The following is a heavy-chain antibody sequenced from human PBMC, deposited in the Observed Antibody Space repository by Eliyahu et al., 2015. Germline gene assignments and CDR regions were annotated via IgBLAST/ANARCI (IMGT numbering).Heavy chain of an antibody. V-gene: IGHV7-4-1*02. CDR3: ARVGIVYCSGGSCYDDAFDI. D-gene: IGHD2-15*01. Sequence: QVQLVQSGSELKKPGASVKVSCKASVXTFTSYAMNWVRQAPGQGLEWMGWSKTNTGNPTYAQGFTGRFVFSLDTSVSTAYLQISSLKAEDTAVYYCARVGIVYCSGGSCYDDAFDIWGQGTMVTVSS. J-gene: IGHJ3*02. CDR1: VXTFTSYA. CDR2: SKTNTGNP.